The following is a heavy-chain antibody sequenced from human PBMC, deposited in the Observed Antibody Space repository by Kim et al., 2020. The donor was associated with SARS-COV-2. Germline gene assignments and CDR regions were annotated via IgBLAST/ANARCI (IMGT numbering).Heavy chain of an antibody. V-gene: IGHV3-48*03. CDR2: ISSSGSTI. CDR3: ASQLWAVPAAPFDY. CDR1: GFTFSSYE. J-gene: IGHJ4*02. Sequence: GGSLRLSCAASGFTFSSYEMNWVRQAPGKGLEWVSYISSSGSTIYYADCVKGRFTISRDNAKNSLYLQMNSLRAEDTAVYYCASQLWAVPAAPFDYWGQGTLVTVSS. D-gene: IGHD2-2*01.